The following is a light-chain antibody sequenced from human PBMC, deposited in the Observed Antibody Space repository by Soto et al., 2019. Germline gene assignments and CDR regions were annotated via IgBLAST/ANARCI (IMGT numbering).Light chain of an antibody. V-gene: IGLV2-11*01. CDR1: SSDVGGYNY. Sequence: QSALPQPRSLSGSPGQSVTISCTGTSSDVGGYNYVSWYQQHPGKAPKVMIYDVSERPSGVPDRFSGSKSGNTASLTISGLQAEDEADYYCCSYAGSPRYVLGTGTKLTVL. J-gene: IGLJ1*01. CDR2: DVS. CDR3: CSYAGSPRYV.